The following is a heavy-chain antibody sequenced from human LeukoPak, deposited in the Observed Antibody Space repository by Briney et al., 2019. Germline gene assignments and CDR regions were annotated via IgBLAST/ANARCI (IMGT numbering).Heavy chain of an antibody. CDR3: AREGQALKYVDY. J-gene: IGHJ4*02. CDR1: GYTFNGYY. V-gene: IGHV1-2*02. Sequence: ASVKVSCKSSGYTFNGYYMHWVRQAPGQGLEWMGWINPNRGETRYTQKFQGRVTMTRDTSITTAYMEVSRLRSDDTAVYYCAREGQALKYVDYWGQGTLVTVSS. CDR2: INPNRGET.